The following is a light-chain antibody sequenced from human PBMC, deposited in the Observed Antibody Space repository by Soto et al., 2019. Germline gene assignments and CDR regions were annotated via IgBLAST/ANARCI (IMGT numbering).Light chain of an antibody. J-gene: IGLJ3*02. CDR2: LNSDGSH. CDR3: QTWGTGIRV. Sequence: QLVLTQSPSASASLGASVKLTCTLSSGHSTYAIAWHQQQPEKGPRYLMKLNSDGSHTKGDGIPDRFSGSSSGAERYLTISNLQSEDEADYYCQTWGTGIRVFGGGTKVTVL. V-gene: IGLV4-69*01. CDR1: SGHSTYA.